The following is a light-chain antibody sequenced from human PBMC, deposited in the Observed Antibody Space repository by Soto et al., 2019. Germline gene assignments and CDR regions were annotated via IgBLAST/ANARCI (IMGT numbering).Light chain of an antibody. V-gene: IGKV1-5*01. CDR2: DAS. Sequence: DIQMTQSPSTLSASVGDRVTITCRARQSISFYLVWYQQKPGKAPKVLIFDASTLQRGVPSRFSGSGSGTEFTLTISSLQPDDFATYYCQQYNGYSTWTFGQGTKVDI. CDR1: QSISFY. J-gene: IGKJ1*01. CDR3: QQYNGYSTWT.